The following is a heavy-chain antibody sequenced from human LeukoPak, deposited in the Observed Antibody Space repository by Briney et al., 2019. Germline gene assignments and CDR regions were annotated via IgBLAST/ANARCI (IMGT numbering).Heavy chain of an antibody. D-gene: IGHD5-18*01. CDR2: IYSGGST. CDR3: AREIRDSYGYNWFDP. Sequence: PGGSLRLSCAASGFTVSSNYMSWVRQAPGKGLEWVSVIYSGGSTYYAGSVKGRFTISRDNSKNTLYLQMNSLRAEDTAVYYCAREIRDSYGYNWFDPWGQGTLVTVSS. J-gene: IGHJ5*02. V-gene: IGHV3-53*01. CDR1: GFTVSSNY.